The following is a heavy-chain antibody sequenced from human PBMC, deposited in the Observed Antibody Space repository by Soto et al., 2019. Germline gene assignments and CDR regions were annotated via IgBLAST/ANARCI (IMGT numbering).Heavy chain of an antibody. Sequence: SETLSLTCTVSCGSISSSSFYWGCIRQPPGKGLEWIVSIYYSGSTHYNPSLRSRVTVSVDRSKNQFSLKLSSVTAADTAVYYCARGVGYYDDSGHRFYFDYWGQGTLVTVSS. J-gene: IGHJ4*02. CDR3: ARGVGYYDDSGHRFYFDY. CDR2: IYYSGST. D-gene: IGHD3-22*01. V-gene: IGHV4-39*01. CDR1: CGSISSSSFY.